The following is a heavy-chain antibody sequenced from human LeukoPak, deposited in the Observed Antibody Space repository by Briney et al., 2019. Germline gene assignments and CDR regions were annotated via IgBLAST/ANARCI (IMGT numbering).Heavy chain of an antibody. CDR3: ASPSAGGYSSNWYISH. D-gene: IGHD6-13*01. V-gene: IGHV4-39*07. J-gene: IGHJ4*02. CDR1: GGSITSSSYY. CDR2: IYYSGST. Sequence: SETLSLTCNVSGGSITSSSYYWGWIRQPPGKGLEWIGTIYYSGSTYYNPSLKSRVTISVDTSKNQFSLKLSSVTAADTAVYYCASPSAGGYSSNWYISHWGQGTLVTASS.